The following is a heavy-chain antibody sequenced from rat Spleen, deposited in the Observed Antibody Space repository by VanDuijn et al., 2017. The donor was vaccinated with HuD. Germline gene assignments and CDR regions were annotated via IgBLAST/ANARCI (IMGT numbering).Heavy chain of an antibody. Sequence: QVQLKESGPGLVQPSQTLSLTCTVSEFSLTGNNIHWIRQPPGKGPEWMGVIWNIGGTRYNSALKSRLSITKDTSKSQVFLKMNSLQTEDTATYYCARDENGYINQWFAHWGQGTLVTVSS. J-gene: IGHJ3*01. CDR2: IWNIGGT. V-gene: IGHV2-41*01. D-gene: IGHD1-4*01. CDR1: EFSLTGNN. CDR3: ARDENGYINQWFAH.